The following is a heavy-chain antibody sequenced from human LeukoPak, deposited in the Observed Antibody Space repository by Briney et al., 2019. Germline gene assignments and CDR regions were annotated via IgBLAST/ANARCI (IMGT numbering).Heavy chain of an antibody. J-gene: IGHJ6*02. CDR2: IIPIFGTA. V-gene: IGHV1-69*13. Sequence: SVKVSCKASGGTFSSYAISWVRQAPGQGLEWMGGIIPIFGTANYAQKFQGRVTITADESTSTAYMELSSLRSEDTAVYYCASQTDDYYYGMDVWGQGTTVTVSS. CDR3: ASQTDDYYYGMDV. CDR1: GGTFSSYA.